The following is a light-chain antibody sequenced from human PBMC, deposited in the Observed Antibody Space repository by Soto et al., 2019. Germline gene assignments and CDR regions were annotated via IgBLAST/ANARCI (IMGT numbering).Light chain of an antibody. Sequence: QSVLTQPPSVSGAPGQRVTISCTGSSSNIGAGYDVHWYQRLPGTAPKVLIYSNNNRPSGVPDRFSGSKSGTSASLAITGLQAEDEADYYCQSYDSNLSGSYVFGTGTKLTVL. CDR3: QSYDSNLSGSYV. CDR2: SNN. V-gene: IGLV1-40*01. J-gene: IGLJ1*01. CDR1: SSNIGAGYD.